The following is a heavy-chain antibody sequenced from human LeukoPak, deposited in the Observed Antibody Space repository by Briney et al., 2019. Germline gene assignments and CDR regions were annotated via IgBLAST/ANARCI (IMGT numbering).Heavy chain of an antibody. CDR2: ISSSGSTI. Sequence: GGSLRLSCAASGFTFSSYEMNWVRQAPGKGLEWVSYISSSGSTIYYADSVKGRFTISRDNAKNSLYLQMNSLRAEDTAVYYCARSYGDYDWYFDLWGRVTLVTVSS. J-gene: IGHJ2*01. CDR3: ARSYGDYDWYFDL. D-gene: IGHD4-17*01. V-gene: IGHV3-48*03. CDR1: GFTFSSYE.